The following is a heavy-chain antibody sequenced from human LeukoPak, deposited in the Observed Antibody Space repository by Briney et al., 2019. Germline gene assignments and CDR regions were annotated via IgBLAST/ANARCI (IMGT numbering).Heavy chain of an antibody. V-gene: IGHV1-2*02. CDR3: ARYYCSSTSCYAVY. D-gene: IGHD2-2*01. J-gene: IGHJ4*02. Sequence: ASVKVSCKASGYTFTGYYMHWVRQAPGQGLEWMGWINPNSGGTNYAQKFQGRVTMTRDTSISTAYMELSRLRSDDTAVYYCARYYCSSTSCYAVYWGQGTLVTVSS. CDR2: INPNSGGT. CDR1: GYTFTGYY.